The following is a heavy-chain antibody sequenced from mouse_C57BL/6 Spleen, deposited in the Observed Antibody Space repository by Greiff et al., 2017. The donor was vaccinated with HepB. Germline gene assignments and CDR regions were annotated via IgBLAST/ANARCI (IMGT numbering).Heavy chain of an antibody. CDR1: GFSLTSYG. CDR2: IWRGGST. Sequence: QVQLQQSGPGLVQPSQSLSITCTVSGFSLTSYGVHWVRQSPGKGLEWLGVIWRGGSTDYNAAFMSRLSITKDNSKSQVFFKMNSLQADDTAIYYCAKPVYYGSSPSYAMDYWGQGTSVTVSS. D-gene: IGHD1-1*01. CDR3: AKPVYYGSSPSYAMDY. J-gene: IGHJ4*01. V-gene: IGHV2-5*01.